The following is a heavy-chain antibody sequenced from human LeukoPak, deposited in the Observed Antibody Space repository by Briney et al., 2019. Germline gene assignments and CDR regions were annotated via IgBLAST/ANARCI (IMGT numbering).Heavy chain of an antibody. CDR1: GYTFTSYG. CDR2: ISAYNGNT. J-gene: IGHJ4*02. Sequence: ASVKVSCKASGYTFTSYGISWVRQAPGQGLEWMGWISAYNGNTNYAQKLQGRVTMTTDTSTSTAYMELRSLRSDDTAVYYCARVWATYGSGSYYNRYYFDYWGQGTLVTVSS. CDR3: ARVWATYGSGSYYNRYYFDY. D-gene: IGHD3-10*01. V-gene: IGHV1-18*01.